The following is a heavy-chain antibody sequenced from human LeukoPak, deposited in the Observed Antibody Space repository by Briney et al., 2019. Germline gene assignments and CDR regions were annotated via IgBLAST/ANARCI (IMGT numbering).Heavy chain of an antibody. CDR2: ISGSGGST. D-gene: IGHD6-13*01. Sequence: GGSLRLSCAASGFTFDDYGMSWVRQAPGKGLEWVSAISGSGGSTYYADSVKGRFTISRDNSKNTLYLQMNSLRAEDTAVYYCAKDRSGQQLRYNYWGQGTLVTVSS. CDR1: GFTFDDYG. J-gene: IGHJ4*02. CDR3: AKDRSGQQLRYNY. V-gene: IGHV3-23*01.